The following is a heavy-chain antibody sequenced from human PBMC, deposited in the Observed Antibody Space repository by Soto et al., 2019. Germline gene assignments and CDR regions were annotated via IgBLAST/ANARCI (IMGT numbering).Heavy chain of an antibody. D-gene: IGHD3-22*01. Sequence: ASVKVSCKASGGTFSSYAISWVRQAPGQGLEWMGGIIPIFGTANYAQKFQGRVTITADESTSTAYMELSSLRSEDTAVYYCARGRIPDYYYDSSGYSAWGQGTMVTVSS. CDR3: ARGRIPDYYYDSSGYSA. J-gene: IGHJ3*01. CDR2: IIPIFGTA. CDR1: GGTFSSYA. V-gene: IGHV1-69*13.